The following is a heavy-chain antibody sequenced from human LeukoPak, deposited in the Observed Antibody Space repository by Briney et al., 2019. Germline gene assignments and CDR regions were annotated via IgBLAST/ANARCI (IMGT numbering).Heavy chain of an antibody. D-gene: IGHD3-22*01. CDR1: GGSFSGYY. CDR3: ARQGVEYYYDSSGCDY. Sequence: SETLSLACAVYGGSFSGYYWSWIRQPPGKGLEWIGEINHSGSTNYNPSLKSRVTISVDTSKDQFSLKLSSVTAADTAVYYCARQGVEYYYDSSGCDYWGQGTLVTVSS. V-gene: IGHV4-34*01. CDR2: INHSGST. J-gene: IGHJ4*02.